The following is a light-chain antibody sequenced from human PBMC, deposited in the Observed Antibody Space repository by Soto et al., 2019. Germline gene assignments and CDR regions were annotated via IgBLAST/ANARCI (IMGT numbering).Light chain of an antibody. CDR2: KAS. CDR1: QSISNW. Sequence: DIQMTQSPSTLSASVGDRVIITCRASQSISNWLAWYQQKPGKAPXXLIYKASSLKSGVPSRLSGSGSGTEFTLTISSLQPDDFATYYCQQYDTYWTFGQGTKVDI. CDR3: QQYDTYWT. V-gene: IGKV1-5*03. J-gene: IGKJ1*01.